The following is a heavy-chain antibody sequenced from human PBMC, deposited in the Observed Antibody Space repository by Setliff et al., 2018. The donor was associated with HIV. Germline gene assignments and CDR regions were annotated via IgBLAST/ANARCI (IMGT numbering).Heavy chain of an antibody. D-gene: IGHD3-22*01. V-gene: IGHV1-18*04. CDR3: VRGVTRDISGYYRDEYFQH. CDR2: ISPYNGDT. Sequence: VASVKVSCKASGGMFSNYAINWVRQAPGQGLEWMGWISPYNGDTRFAQSLQGRVTLTTDTSTNTAYMEMRTLRSDDTAVYYCVRGVTRDISGYYRDEYFQHWGQGTPVTVSS. J-gene: IGHJ1*01. CDR1: GGMFSNYA.